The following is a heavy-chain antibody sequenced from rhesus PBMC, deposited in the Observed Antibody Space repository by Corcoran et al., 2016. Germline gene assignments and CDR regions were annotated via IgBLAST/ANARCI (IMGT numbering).Heavy chain of an antibody. J-gene: IGHJ4*01. Sequence: QVQRQESGPGLVKPSETLSLTCAFSGASSSSYWWPSIREPPGRGLEGTGESNGNSGRTYYSPSLSSRVSISNAASKDRFSLRLGSLTAADTAVYYCASDFVSWGQGVLVTVSS. V-gene: IGHV4-80*01. CDR1: GASSSSYW. CDR2: SNGNSGRT. CDR3: ASDFVS.